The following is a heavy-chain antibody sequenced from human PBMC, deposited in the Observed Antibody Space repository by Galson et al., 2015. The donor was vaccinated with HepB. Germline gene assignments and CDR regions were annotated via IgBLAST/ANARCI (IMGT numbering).Heavy chain of an antibody. Sequence: SLRLSCAASGFIFSTYWMSWVRQAPGKGLEWVANIKQDGSEKYYVDSVKGRLTISRDDAKNSLYLQMNSLRAEDTAVYYCARATNYDFWSGYPNTYFENWGQGTLVTVSS. CDR3: ARATNYDFWSGYPNTYFEN. CDR1: GFIFSTYW. CDR2: IKQDGSEK. J-gene: IGHJ4*02. D-gene: IGHD3-3*01. V-gene: IGHV3-7*03.